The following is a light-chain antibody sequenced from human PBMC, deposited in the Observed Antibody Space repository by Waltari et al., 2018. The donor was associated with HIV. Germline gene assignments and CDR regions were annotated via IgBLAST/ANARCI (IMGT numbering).Light chain of an antibody. Sequence: DIMMTQSPATLSVSPGERATLSCRASQGVTSNLAWYQQKPGQAPMLLIYGASTTAIGVPARFSGSGSGTEFTLTISSLQSEDFALYFCQQYNNWPYTFGQGTKLEIK. V-gene: IGKV3-15*01. CDR2: GAS. CDR3: QQYNNWPYT. CDR1: QGVTSN. J-gene: IGKJ2*01.